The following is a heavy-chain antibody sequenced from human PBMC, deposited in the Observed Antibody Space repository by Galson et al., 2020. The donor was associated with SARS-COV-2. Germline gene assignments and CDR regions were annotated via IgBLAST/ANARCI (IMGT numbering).Heavy chain of an antibody. V-gene: IGHV1-2*02. CDR2: INPKSGGT. J-gene: IGHJ6*02. D-gene: IGHD3-9*01. CDR1: GYTFTDYY. CDR3: ARLRYYDVVTGYIVDD. Sequence: ASVKVSCKASGYTFTDYYIHWVRQAPGQGLEWMGWINPKSGGTNYAQKFEGRVTMTRDTSISTAYMELSRLRADDTAVYYCARLRYYDVVTGYIVDDWGQGTMVTVCS.